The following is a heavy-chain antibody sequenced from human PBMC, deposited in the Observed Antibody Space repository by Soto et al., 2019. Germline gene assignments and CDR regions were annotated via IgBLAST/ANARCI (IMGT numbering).Heavy chain of an antibody. CDR3: ARGVRGSYGFDV. CDR1: GFTFTDYW. CDR2: VNGDGSST. D-gene: IGHD6-6*01. V-gene: IGHV3-74*01. J-gene: IGHJ4*02. Sequence: EVQLVESGGGLVQPGGSLRLSCAASGFTFTDYWIHWVRQVPGKGLVWVSRVNGDGSSTNYADSVKGRFTMSRDNAKNTVNLQMNSLRVEDTAVFYCARGVRGSYGFDVWGQGMLVTVSS.